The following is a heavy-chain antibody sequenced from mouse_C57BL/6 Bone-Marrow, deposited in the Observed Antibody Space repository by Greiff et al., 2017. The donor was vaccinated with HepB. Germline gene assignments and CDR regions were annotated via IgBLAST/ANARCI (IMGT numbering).Heavy chain of an antibody. CDR3: ARALLRRGAMDY. V-gene: IGHV5-4*03. D-gene: IGHD1-2*01. CDR1: GFTFSSYA. J-gene: IGHJ4*01. CDR2: ISDGGSYT. Sequence: EVKVVESGGGLVKPGGSLKLSCAASGFTFSSYAMSWVRQTPEKRLEWVATISDGGSYTYYPDNVKGRFTISRDNAKNNLYLQMSHLKSEDTAMYYCARALLRRGAMDYWGQGTSVTVSS.